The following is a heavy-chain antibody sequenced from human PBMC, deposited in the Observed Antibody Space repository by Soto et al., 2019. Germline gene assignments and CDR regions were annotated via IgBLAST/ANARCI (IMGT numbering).Heavy chain of an antibody. Sequence: QVQLQESGPGLVKPSETLSLTCTVSGGSISSYYWSWIRQPPGKGLEWIGYIYYSGSTNYNPSLKRRVTISVDTSKNQFSLKLSSVTAADTAVYYCARLEGSSGYYSYWYFDLWGRGTLVTVSS. CDR1: GGSISSYY. CDR3: ARLEGSSGYYSYWYFDL. CDR2: IYYSGST. J-gene: IGHJ2*01. D-gene: IGHD3-22*01. V-gene: IGHV4-59*01.